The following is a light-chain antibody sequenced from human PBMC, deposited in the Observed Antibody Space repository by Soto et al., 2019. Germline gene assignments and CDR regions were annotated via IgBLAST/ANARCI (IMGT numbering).Light chain of an antibody. CDR3: GSYTGSIYV. CDR1: SSDVGDYNY. Sequence: QSALTQPASVSGSPGQSITISCTGTSSDVGDYNYVSWYQHHPGKAPKLIIYEVNNRPSGVSNRFSGSKSGSTASLTISGLQAEDEADYFCGSYTGSIYVFGNGTKVTVL. V-gene: IGLV2-14*01. CDR2: EVN. J-gene: IGLJ1*01.